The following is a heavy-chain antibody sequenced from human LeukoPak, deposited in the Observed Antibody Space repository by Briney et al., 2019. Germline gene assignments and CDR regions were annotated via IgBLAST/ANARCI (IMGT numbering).Heavy chain of an antibody. J-gene: IGHJ4*02. CDR2: INPNSGVI. D-gene: IGHD2-8*01. CDR3: ARDIVVMMYALRYLDY. Sequence: ASVKVSCKASGYTFTGYYMHWVRQAPGQGLEWMGWINPNSGVINYAEKFDGRITMTRDTSISTAYLELSRLRSDDTAVYYCARDIVVMMYALRYLDYWGQGTLVTVSS. V-gene: IGHV1-2*02. CDR1: GYTFTGYY.